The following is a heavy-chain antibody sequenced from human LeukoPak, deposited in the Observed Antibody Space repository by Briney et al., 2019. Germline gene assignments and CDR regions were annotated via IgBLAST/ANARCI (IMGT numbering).Heavy chain of an antibody. J-gene: IGHJ3*02. Sequence: SETLSLTCTVSGGSISSGGYYWSWIRQHPGKGLEWIGYIYYSGSTYYNPSLRSRVTISVDTSKNQFSLRLSSVTAADTVVYFCARRRVVVASTDGASGAFDIWGQGTMVTVSS. CDR2: IYYSGST. CDR3: ARRRVVVASTDGASGAFDI. CDR1: GGSISSGGYY. D-gene: IGHD2-15*01. V-gene: IGHV4-31*03.